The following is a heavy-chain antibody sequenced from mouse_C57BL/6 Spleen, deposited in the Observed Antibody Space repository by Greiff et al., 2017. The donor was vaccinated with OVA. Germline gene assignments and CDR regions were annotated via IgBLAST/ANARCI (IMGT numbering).Heavy chain of an antibody. D-gene: IGHD2-5*01. CDR2: ILPGSGST. CDR3: ARYGKSNYDYYAMDY. V-gene: IGHV1-9*01. Sequence: VKLQQSGAELMKPGASVKLSCKATGYTFTGYWIEWVKQRPGHGLEWIGEILPGSGSTNFNEKFKGKATFTADTSSNTAYMQLSSLTTEDSAIYYCARYGKSNYDYYAMDYWGQGTSVTVSS. CDR1: GYTFTGYW. J-gene: IGHJ4*01.